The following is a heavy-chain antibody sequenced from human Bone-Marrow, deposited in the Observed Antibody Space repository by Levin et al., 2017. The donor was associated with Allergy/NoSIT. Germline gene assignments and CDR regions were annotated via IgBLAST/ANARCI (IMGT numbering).Heavy chain of an antibody. CDR2: ITTTGHYI. V-gene: IGHV3-21*01. D-gene: IGHD6-13*01. CDR1: GFPFSSYG. Sequence: GGSLRLSCASSGFPFSSYGMAWVRQAPGKGLEWVASITTTGHYIHYAESVKGRFTISRDNANNSLSLQMNRLRGEDMAVYYCARAAGAAGRGGVDVWGQGTTVTVSS. J-gene: IGHJ6*02. CDR3: ARAAGAAGRGGVDV.